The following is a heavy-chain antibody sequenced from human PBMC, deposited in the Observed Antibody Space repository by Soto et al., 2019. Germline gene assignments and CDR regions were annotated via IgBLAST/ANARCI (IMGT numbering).Heavy chain of an antibody. CDR1: GFSLSTSGVG. CDR2: IYWSGDE. CDR3: ARGLATLPVLAFDI. Sequence: QGTLKESGPTLVKPTQTLTLTCSFSGFSLSTSGVGVGWIRQSPGKALEWLALIYWSGDEHYRPSLKSRLSIIKDTSKNHVILIMTDMDPVHTATYYCARGLATLPVLAFDIWGQGTMVTVSS. V-gene: IGHV2-5*01. J-gene: IGHJ3*02. D-gene: IGHD6-6*01.